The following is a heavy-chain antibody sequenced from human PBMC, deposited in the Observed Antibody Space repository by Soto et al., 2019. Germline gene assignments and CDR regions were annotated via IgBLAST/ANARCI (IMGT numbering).Heavy chain of an antibody. CDR2: IWYDGSNK. CDR3: ARDGGITSRGTMAPHFDY. D-gene: IGHD3-10*01. V-gene: IGHV3-33*01. J-gene: IGHJ4*02. Sequence: PGGSLRLSCAASGFTFSSYGMHWVRQAPGKGLEWVAVIWYDGSNKYYADSVKGRFTISRDNSKNTLYLQMNSLRAEDTAVYYCARDGGITSRGTMAPHFDYWGQGTLVTVSS. CDR1: GFTFSSYG.